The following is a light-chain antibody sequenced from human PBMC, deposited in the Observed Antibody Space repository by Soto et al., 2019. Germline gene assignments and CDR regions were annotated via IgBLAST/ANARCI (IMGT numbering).Light chain of an antibody. V-gene: IGKV3-20*01. CDR1: QSVRSK. J-gene: IGKJ1*01. CDR2: GAS. Sequence: EVVMTQSPETLSVSRGETVTLSCRASQSVRSKLAWYQQKPGQAPRLFIYGASSRATGIPDRFSGSGSGTDFTLTISRLDPEDFAVYYCQQYGSSPLTFGQGTKVDI. CDR3: QQYGSSPLT.